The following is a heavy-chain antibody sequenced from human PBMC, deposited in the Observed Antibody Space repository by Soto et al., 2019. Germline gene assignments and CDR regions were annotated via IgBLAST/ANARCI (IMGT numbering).Heavy chain of an antibody. Sequence: SVKVSCKASGGTFNKHTISWVRQAPGQGLEWMGRIIPFLGKTNYAQEFQGRVTITADKSTSTVYMELTSLTSEDTAIYYCARDPIGYCSDTTCYPFFDDWGQGTQVTVSS. D-gene: IGHD2-2*01. J-gene: IGHJ4*02. CDR3: ARDPIGYCSDTTCYPFFDD. CDR2: IIPFLGKT. V-gene: IGHV1-69*08. CDR1: GGTFNKHT.